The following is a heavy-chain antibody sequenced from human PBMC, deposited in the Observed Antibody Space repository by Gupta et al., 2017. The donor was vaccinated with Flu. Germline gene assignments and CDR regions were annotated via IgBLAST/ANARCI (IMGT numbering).Heavy chain of an antibody. D-gene: IGHD2-21*01. Sequence: EVQLVESGGGLVQPGGSLRLSCAASGFTFRNFWMTWVRQAPGKGLEWVANIKPDGSDKYYVDSVKGRCTVSRDNAKTSLYLQMNSLRAEDTAVYYCARWDVNNNIPYGIDIWGQGTTVTVSS. V-gene: IGHV3-7*01. CDR1: GFTFRNFW. CDR2: IKPDGSDK. J-gene: IGHJ6*02. CDR3: ARWDVNNNIPYGIDI.